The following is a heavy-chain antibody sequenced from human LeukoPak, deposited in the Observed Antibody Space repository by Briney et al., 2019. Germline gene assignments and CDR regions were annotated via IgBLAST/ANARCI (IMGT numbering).Heavy chain of an antibody. CDR1: GGSISSYY. D-gene: IGHD5-24*01. Sequence: SETLSLTCTVSGGSISSYYWSWIRQPPGKGLEWIGYIYYSGSTNYNPSLKSRATMSVDTSKNQFSLKLSSVTAADTAVYYCARARRDGYNRLYYYYGMDVWGQGTTVTVSS. CDR2: IYYSGST. J-gene: IGHJ6*02. CDR3: ARARRDGYNRLYYYYGMDV. V-gene: IGHV4-59*01.